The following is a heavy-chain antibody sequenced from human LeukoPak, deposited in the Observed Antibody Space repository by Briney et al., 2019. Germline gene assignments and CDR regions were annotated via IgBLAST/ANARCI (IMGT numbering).Heavy chain of an antibody. D-gene: IGHD3-3*01. CDR2: FYPGGTT. J-gene: IGHJ4*02. CDR1: GGSISSYS. Sequence: SETLSLTCTVSGGSISSYSWSLIRQPPGKGLEWIGYFYPGGTTNYNCSLMDRATISIDTSNNQIFLNLNSVTAADTAVYYCAKKGGRFWSVHYLDDWGQGSLVTVSS. CDR3: AKKGGRFWSVHYLDD. V-gene: IGHV4-59*01.